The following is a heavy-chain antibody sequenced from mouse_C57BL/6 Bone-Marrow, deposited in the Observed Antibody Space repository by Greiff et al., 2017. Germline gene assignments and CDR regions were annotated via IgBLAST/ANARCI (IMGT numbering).Heavy chain of an antibody. CDR2: ILPGSGST. CDR1: GYTFTGYW. CDR3: RRGGFITTVVATGWYFDV. J-gene: IGHJ1*03. D-gene: IGHD1-1*01. V-gene: IGHV1-9*01. Sequence: QVQLQQSGAELMKPGASVKLSCKATGYTFTGYWIEWVKQRPGHGLEWIGEILPGSGSTNYNEKFKGKATFTADTSSNTAYMQLSSLTTEDSAIYYCRRGGFITTVVATGWYFDVWGTGTTVTVSS.